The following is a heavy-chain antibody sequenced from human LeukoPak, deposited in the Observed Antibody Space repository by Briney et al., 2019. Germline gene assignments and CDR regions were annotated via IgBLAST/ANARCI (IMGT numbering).Heavy chain of an antibody. CDR3: ARHGCSGGSCYPRWFDP. CDR1: GGSISSYY. V-gene: IGHV4-59*08. D-gene: IGHD2-15*01. Sequence: SETLSLTCTVSGGSISSYYWSWIRQPPGEGLEWIGYIYYSGSTNYNPSLKSRVTISVDTSKNQFSLKLSSVTAADTAVYYCARHGCSGGSCYPRWFDPWGQGTLVTVSS. CDR2: IYYSGST. J-gene: IGHJ5*02.